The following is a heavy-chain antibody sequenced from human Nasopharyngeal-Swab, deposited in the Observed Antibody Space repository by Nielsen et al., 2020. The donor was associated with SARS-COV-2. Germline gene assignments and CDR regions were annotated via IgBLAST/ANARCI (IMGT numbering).Heavy chain of an antibody. CDR3: ARGAPSSYWFDP. V-gene: IGHV4-34*01. Sequence: SQTLSLTCAVFGGSFSNYYWTWIRQPPGKELEWIVEFKYGGSSNYNPSLKSRVTMSLDTSKNQFFLELSSVTAADTAVYYCARGAPSSYWFDPWGQGTLVTVSS. CDR1: GGSFSNYY. J-gene: IGHJ5*02. CDR2: FKYGGSS.